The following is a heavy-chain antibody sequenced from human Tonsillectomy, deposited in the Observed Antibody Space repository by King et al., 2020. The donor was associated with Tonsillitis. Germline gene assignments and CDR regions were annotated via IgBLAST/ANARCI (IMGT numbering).Heavy chain of an antibody. CDR3: ARAMGRGWSAGSCYSDY. J-gene: IGHJ4*02. V-gene: IGHV3-23*04. D-gene: IGHD2-15*01. CDR1: GFTFGSYA. Sequence: EVQLVESGGGLVQPGGSLRLSCAASGFTFGSYAMSWVRQAPGKGLEWVSTITGSSINTYNADAVKGRFTISRDNTKNTLYLQMNSLRVEDTAVYYCARAMGRGWSAGSCYSDYWGQGTLVTVSS. CDR2: ITGSSINT.